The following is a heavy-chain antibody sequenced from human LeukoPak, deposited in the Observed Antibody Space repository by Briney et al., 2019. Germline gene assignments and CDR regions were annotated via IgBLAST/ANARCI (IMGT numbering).Heavy chain of an antibody. CDR2: ISSSSSYT. J-gene: IGHJ4*02. CDR1: GFTFSSYS. D-gene: IGHD5-18*01. Sequence: GGSLRLSCAASGFTFSSYSMNWVRQAPGKGLEWVSSISSSSSYTYYADSVKGRSTISRDNDKNSLYLQMNSLRLEDTAVYYCERDGGYSYGYPLDYWGQGTLVTVSS. CDR3: ERDGGYSYGYPLDY. V-gene: IGHV3-21*01.